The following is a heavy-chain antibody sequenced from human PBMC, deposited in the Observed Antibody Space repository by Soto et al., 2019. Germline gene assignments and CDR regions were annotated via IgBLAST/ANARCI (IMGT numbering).Heavy chain of an antibody. CDR3: ARMRGVVVPAAPNDPYYYYYYMDV. CDR1: GFSLSTSGMC. V-gene: IGHV2-70*11. J-gene: IGHJ6*03. CDR2: IDWEDDE. Sequence: SGPTLVNPTQTLTLTCTFSGFSLSTSGMCVSWIRQPPGEALEWLARIDWEDDEYYSTSLKTRLTISKDTSKNQVVLTLTNMDPADTATYYCARMRGVVVPAAPNDPYYYYYYMDVWGKGATVTVSS. D-gene: IGHD2-2*01.